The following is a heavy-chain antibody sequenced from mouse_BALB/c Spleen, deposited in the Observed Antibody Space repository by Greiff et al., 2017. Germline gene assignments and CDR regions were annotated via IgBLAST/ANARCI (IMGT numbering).Heavy chain of an antibody. CDR1: GFTFSSFG. Sequence: DVKLVESGGGLVQPGGSRKLSCAASGFTFSSFGMHWVRQAPEKGLEWVAYISSGSSTIYYADTVKGRFTISRDNPKNTLFLQMTSLRSEDTAMYYCAREGRLRPYAMDYWGQGTSVTVSS. J-gene: IGHJ4*01. CDR3: AREGRLRPYAMDY. V-gene: IGHV5-17*02. CDR2: ISSGSSTI. D-gene: IGHD2-2*01.